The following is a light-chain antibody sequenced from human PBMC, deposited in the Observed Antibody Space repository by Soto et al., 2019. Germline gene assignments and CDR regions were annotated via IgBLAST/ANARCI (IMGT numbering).Light chain of an antibody. CDR3: QQYRSSPWT. Sequence: EIELTQSPGTLSLFPGERATLFCRASQTIGSTYLAWYQQRYGRPPRLLIHGASSMATGVPDRFSGSGSGTDFTLTISRLEPEDFAVYYCQQYRSSPWTFGQGTKVDMK. J-gene: IGKJ1*01. CDR1: QTIGSTY. CDR2: GAS. V-gene: IGKV3-20*01.